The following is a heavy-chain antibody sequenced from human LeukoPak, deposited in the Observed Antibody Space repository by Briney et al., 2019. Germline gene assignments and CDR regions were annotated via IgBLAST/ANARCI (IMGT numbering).Heavy chain of an antibody. J-gene: IGHJ5*02. CDR2: IYYSGST. V-gene: IGHV4-39*01. Sequence: PSETLSLTCIVSGGSISSSSYYWGWIRQPPGKGLEWIGSIYYSGSTYYNPSLKSRVTISVDTSKNQFSLKLSSVTAADTAVYYCARHPPYYDFWSGIGGWFDPWGQGTLVTVSS. D-gene: IGHD3-3*01. CDR3: ARHPPYYDFWSGIGGWFDP. CDR1: GGSISSSSYY.